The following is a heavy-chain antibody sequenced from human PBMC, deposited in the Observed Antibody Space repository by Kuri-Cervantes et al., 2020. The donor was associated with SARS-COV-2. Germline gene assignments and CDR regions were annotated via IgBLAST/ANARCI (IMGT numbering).Heavy chain of an antibody. V-gene: IGHV4-34*01. J-gene: IGHJ6*03. CDR3: ARGQSCSSTSCYRGAYYYYYMDV. CDR1: GGSFSGYY. D-gene: IGHD2-2*01. Sequence: ESLKISCAVYGGSFSGYYWSWIRQPPGKGLEWIGEINHSGSTNYNPSLKSRVTISVDASKNQFSLKLSSVTAADTAVYYCARGQSCSSTSCYRGAYYYYYMDVWGKGTTVTVSS. CDR2: INHSGST.